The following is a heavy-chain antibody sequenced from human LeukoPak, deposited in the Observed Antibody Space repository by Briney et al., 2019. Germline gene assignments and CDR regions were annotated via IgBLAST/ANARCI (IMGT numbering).Heavy chain of an antibody. CDR2: ITSGFTP. V-gene: IGHV3-23*01. CDR3: AKDYSDSRVADVFFEY. J-gene: IGHJ4*02. Sequence: PGGSLRLSCAASGFIFSSYAMSWVRQAPGKGLEWVSGITSGFTPHYADSVKGRFTISRDNSKNMFHLQLNSLRAEDTAVYYCAKDYSDSRVADVFFEYWGQGTLVTVSS. D-gene: IGHD2-15*01. CDR1: GFIFSSYA.